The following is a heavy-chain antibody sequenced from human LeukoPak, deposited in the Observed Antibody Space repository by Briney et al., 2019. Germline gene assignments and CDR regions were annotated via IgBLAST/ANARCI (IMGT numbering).Heavy chain of an antibody. CDR3: AKQSPYGGRFGVDDD. CDR2: INTNSGSI. CDR1: GFTFSNYA. V-gene: IGHV3-23*01. Sequence: GGSLRLSCAASGFTFSNYAMSRVRQAPGKGPEWVSAINTNSGSIYYTDSVKGRFTTSRDNSRNTLYLQMNDLRPEDTAVYSCAKQSPYGGRFGVDDDWGRGTLVTVSS. J-gene: IGHJ4*02. D-gene: IGHD1-26*01.